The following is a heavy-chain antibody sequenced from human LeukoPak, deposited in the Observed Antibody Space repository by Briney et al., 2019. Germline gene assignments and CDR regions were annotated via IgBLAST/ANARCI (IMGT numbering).Heavy chain of an antibody. CDR3: SRVVQYSYGYHDFLLHL. V-gene: IGHV1-2*02. D-gene: IGHD5-18*01. Sequence: AAVNDSFKASGYTFTQYHMHWVRQAAGQGLEWVGWINSNSGGTNNAQRLQGRVTMTSDTSISTAYMELSSLRSDDTAVYYCSRVVQYSYGYHDFLLHLWGERTTVTVSS. CDR2: INSNSGGT. CDR1: GYTFTQYH. J-gene: IGHJ6*04.